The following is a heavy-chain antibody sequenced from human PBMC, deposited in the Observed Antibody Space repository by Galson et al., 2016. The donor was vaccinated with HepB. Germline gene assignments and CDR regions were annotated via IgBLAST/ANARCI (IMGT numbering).Heavy chain of an antibody. CDR3: ARVGPTLTTFAD. D-gene: IGHD2/OR15-2a*01. CDR2: IYYSGAT. Sequence: TLSLTCAVSGGSITSGDHYWSWVRQPPGKGLEWIGYIYYSGATYYNPSLVGRASISIDTSKSHFSLSLYSVTATDTAVYFCARVGPTLTTFADWGQGTLVTVSS. J-gene: IGHJ4*02. CDR1: GGSITSGDHY. V-gene: IGHV4-30-4*01.